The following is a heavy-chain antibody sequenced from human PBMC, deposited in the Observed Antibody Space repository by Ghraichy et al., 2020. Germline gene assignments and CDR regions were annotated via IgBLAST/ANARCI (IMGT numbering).Heavy chain of an antibody. D-gene: IGHD3-10*01. CDR2: ISHDGGHN. Sequence: GGSLRLSCAASGFTFSNHAMHWVRQAPGKGLEWVAVISHDGGHNYYADSVKGRFTIPRDNSNNLLFLHMNRLEAEDTAVYYCARDWDASEKYGVPDLIGYYFHGMDVWGQGTTVTVSS. J-gene: IGHJ6*02. CDR3: ARDWDASEKYGVPDLIGYYFHGMDV. CDR1: GFTFSNHA. V-gene: IGHV3-30*04.